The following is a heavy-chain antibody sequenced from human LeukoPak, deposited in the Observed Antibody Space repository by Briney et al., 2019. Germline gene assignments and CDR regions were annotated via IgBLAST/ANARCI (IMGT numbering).Heavy chain of an antibody. D-gene: IGHD5-24*01. CDR1: GFTFSNCA. J-gene: IGHJ4*02. CDR3: ANHIRGGYNTPFDY. CDR2: INGSGDET. Sequence: GGSLRLSCAASGFTFSNCAMNWVRQAPGKGLEGVAEINGSGDETHYAASVKGRFIVFRDNSRNTLYLQMNSLRVEDTAVYYCANHIRGGYNTPFDYWGPGTLVTVSS. V-gene: IGHV3-23*01.